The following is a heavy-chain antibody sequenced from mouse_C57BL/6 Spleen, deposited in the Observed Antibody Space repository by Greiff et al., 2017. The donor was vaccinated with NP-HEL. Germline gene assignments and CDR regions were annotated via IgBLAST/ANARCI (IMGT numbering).Heavy chain of an antibody. CDR2: IYPGGGYT. CDR1: GYTFTNYW. CDR3: ALYGNYYAMDY. V-gene: IGHV1-63*01. Sequence: VKLQQSGAELVRPGTSVKMSCKASGYTFTNYWIGWAKQRPGHGLEWIGDIYPGGGYTNYNEKFKGKATLTADKSSSTAYMQFSSLTSEDSAIYYCALYGNYYAMDYWGQGTSGTVSS. J-gene: IGHJ4*01. D-gene: IGHD2-1*01.